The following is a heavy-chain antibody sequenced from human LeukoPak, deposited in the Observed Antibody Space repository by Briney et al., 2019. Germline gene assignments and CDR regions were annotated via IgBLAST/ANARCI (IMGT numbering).Heavy chain of an antibody. D-gene: IGHD3-3*01. CDR3: ARRTVRFLEWYYYFDY. CDR1: GCSISSGYY. CDR2: IYHSGST. Sequence: SETLSLTCAVSGCSISSGYYWGWIRQPPGKGLEWIGSIYHSGSTYYNPSLKSRVTISLDTSKNQFSLKLSSVTAADTAVYYYARRTVRFLEWYYYFDYWGQGTLVTVSS. V-gene: IGHV4-38-2*01. J-gene: IGHJ4*02.